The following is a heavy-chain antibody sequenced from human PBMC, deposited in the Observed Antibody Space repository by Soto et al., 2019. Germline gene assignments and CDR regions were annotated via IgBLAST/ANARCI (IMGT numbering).Heavy chain of an antibody. Sequence: EVQLVESGGGLVQPGGSLRLSCAASGFTVSSHYMSWVRQAPGKGLEWVSVIYSGGSTYYAKSVTGRFIISRDNSKRTVYLQMNNLRAEDTAVYYCARDRTISDYRSSGALGLWGQGTLVSVSS. V-gene: IGHV3-66*01. D-gene: IGHD6-6*01. CDR3: ARDRTISDYRSSGALGL. J-gene: IGHJ4*02. CDR1: GFTVSSHY. CDR2: IYSGGST.